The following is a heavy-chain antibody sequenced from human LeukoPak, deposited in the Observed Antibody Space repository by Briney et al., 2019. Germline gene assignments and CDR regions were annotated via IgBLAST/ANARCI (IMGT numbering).Heavy chain of an antibody. V-gene: IGHV3-23*01. Sequence: GPSLRLSCAASGFTSSSYAMSWVRQAPGKGLEWVAAISGSGGSTYYADSVKGRFTISRDNSKNTLYVQMNSLRAEDTAVYYCAKDGPTSLDNWFDPWGQGTLVTVSS. CDR1: GFTSSSYA. CDR3: AKDGPTSLDNWFDP. CDR2: ISGSGGST. J-gene: IGHJ5*02.